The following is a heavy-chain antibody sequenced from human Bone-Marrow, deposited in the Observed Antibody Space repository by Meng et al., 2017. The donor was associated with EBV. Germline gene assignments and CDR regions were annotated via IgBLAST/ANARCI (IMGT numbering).Heavy chain of an antibody. D-gene: IGHD3-16*02. CDR3: ARDWGSYRSFDY. V-gene: IGHV4-4*02. CDR2: TYRSGST. CDR1: CGPNSRSNW. J-gene: IGHJ4*02. Sequence: MQPGVPASRRVKPSGCRSLTFVFTCGPNSRSNWLRWVRQPPGKGLEWFGATYRSGSTNYNPSLKSRVTISVDNSKNQFSLNLSSVTGAHTAVYYFARDWGSYRSFDYWGQGTLVTVSS.